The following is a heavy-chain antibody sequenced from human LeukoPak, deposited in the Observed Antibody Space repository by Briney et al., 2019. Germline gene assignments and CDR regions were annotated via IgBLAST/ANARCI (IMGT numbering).Heavy chain of an antibody. Sequence: PSETLSLTCIVSGGSMRGYYWSWIRQPPGKGLEWIGYIDDSGSTNCKPSLKSRVTISVDTSKNQFSLKLSSVTAADTAVHYCARQIPGSSSWYYPFDYWGQGTLVTVSS. V-gene: IGHV4-59*08. CDR3: ARQIPGSSSWYYPFDY. CDR1: GGSMRGYY. J-gene: IGHJ4*02. D-gene: IGHD6-13*01. CDR2: IDDSGST.